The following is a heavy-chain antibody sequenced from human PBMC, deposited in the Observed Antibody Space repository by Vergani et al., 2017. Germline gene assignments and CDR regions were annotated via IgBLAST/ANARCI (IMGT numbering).Heavy chain of an antibody. D-gene: IGHD3-10*01. J-gene: IGHJ4*02. Sequence: QAPGKGLEWVSSISSSSSYIYYADSVKGRFTISRDNSKNTLYLQMNSLRAEDTAVYYCAKGLNYYGSGSYDYWGQGTLVTVSS. CDR2: ISSSSSYI. V-gene: IGHV3-21*04. CDR3: AKGLNYYGSGSYDY.